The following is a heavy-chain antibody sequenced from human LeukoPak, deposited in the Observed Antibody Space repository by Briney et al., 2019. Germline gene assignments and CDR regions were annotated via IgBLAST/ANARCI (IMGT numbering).Heavy chain of an antibody. J-gene: IGHJ4*02. V-gene: IGHV3-23*01. CDR1: GFTFSTYA. D-gene: IGHD3-10*02. Sequence: GGSLTLSCAASGFTFSTYAMSWVRQAPGKGLEWVSTITDSGGSTYYADSEKGRFTLSRDNSKNTLSLQLNSLRAEDTALYYCTRQDVRGGYWGQGTLVTVSS. CDR3: TRQDVRGGY. CDR2: ITDSGGST.